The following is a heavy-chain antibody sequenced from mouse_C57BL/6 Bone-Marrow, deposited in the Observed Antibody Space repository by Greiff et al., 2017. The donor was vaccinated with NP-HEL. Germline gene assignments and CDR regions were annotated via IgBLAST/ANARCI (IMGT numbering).Heavy chain of an antibody. CDR1: GYSITSGYY. CDR3: AREALYYYGSSYFYYAMDY. D-gene: IGHD1-1*01. Sequence: QQSGPGLVKPSQSLSLTCSVTGYSITSGYYWNWIRQFPGNKLEWMGYISYDGSNNYNPSLKNRISITRDTSKNQFFLKLNSVTTEDTATYYCAREALYYYGSSYFYYAMDYWGQGTSVTVSS. CDR2: ISYDGSN. J-gene: IGHJ4*01. V-gene: IGHV3-6*01.